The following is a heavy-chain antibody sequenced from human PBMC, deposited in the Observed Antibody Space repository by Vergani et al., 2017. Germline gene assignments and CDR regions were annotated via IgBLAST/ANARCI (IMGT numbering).Heavy chain of an antibody. Sequence: QVQLVQSGAEVKKPGASVKVSCKASGYTFTSYGISWVRQAPGQGLEWMGWISAYNGNTNYAQKLQGRVTMTTDTSTSTAYMELRSLRSDDTAVYYCARVRYYDFWSGYFKYNWFDPWGQGTLVTVSS. CDR2: ISAYNGNT. V-gene: IGHV1-18*04. D-gene: IGHD3-3*01. CDR3: ARVRYYDFWSGYFKYNWFDP. J-gene: IGHJ5*02. CDR1: GYTFTSYG.